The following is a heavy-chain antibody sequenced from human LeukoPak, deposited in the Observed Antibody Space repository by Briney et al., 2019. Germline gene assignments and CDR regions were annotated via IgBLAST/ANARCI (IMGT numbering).Heavy chain of an antibody. Sequence: GGSLRLSCAASGFTFSSYGMHWVRQAPGKGLEWVAVISYDGSNKYYADSVKGRFTISRDSSKNTLYLQMNSLKTEDTAVYYCARTSRQWLTRHGFDIWGQGTMVTVSS. CDR3: ARTSRQWLTRHGFDI. J-gene: IGHJ3*02. CDR2: ISYDGSNK. V-gene: IGHV3-30*03. CDR1: GFTFSSYG. D-gene: IGHD6-19*01.